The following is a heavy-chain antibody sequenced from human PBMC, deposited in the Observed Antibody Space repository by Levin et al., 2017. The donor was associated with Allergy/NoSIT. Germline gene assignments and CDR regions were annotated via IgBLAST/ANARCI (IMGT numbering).Heavy chain of an antibody. CDR2: INPSGGST. J-gene: IGHJ3*02. Sequence: ASVKVSCKASGYTFTSYYMHWVRQAPGQGLEWMGIINPSGGSTSYAQKFQGRVTMTRDTSTSTVYMELSSLRSEDTAVYYCARDTYYYDSSGYYPNDAFDIWGQGTMVTVSS. V-gene: IGHV1-46*01. CDR1: GYTFTSYY. D-gene: IGHD3-22*01. CDR3: ARDTYYYDSSGYYPNDAFDI.